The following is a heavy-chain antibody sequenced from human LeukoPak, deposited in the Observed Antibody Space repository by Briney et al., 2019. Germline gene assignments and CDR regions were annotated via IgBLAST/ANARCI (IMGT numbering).Heavy chain of an antibody. J-gene: IGHJ4*02. Sequence: GGSLRLSCAASGFTVSSNYMSWVRQAPGKGLEWVSVIYSGGCTYYADSVKGRFTISRDNSKNTLYLQMNSLRAEDTAVYYCAKDSQAAPGYWGQGTLVTVSS. CDR3: AKDSQAAPGY. CDR2: IYSGGCT. V-gene: IGHV3-53*05. CDR1: GFTVSSNY. D-gene: IGHD6-6*01.